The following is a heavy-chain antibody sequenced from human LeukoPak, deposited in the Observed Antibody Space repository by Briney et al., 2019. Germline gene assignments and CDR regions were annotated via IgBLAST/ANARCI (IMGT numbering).Heavy chain of an antibody. V-gene: IGHV4-30-2*01. CDR3: ARGPAGDSITFDY. CDR2: IYHSGST. CDR1: GGSISSGGYY. J-gene: IGHJ4*02. D-gene: IGHD3-22*01. Sequence: PSETLSLTCTVSGGSISSGGYYWSWIRQPPGKGLEWIGYIYHSGSTYYNPSLKSRVTISVDTSKNQFSLKLSSVTAADTAVYYCARGPAGDSITFDYWGQGTLVTVSS.